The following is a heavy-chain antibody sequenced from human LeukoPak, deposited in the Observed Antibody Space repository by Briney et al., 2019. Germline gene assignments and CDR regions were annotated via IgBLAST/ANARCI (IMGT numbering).Heavy chain of an antibody. CDR2: IYHSGST. CDR1: GASISSHNW. J-gene: IGHJ3*02. D-gene: IGHD4-17*01. CDR3: ARGPNYGDYVRRAFDI. V-gene: IGHV4-4*02. Sequence: PSGTLSLTCAVSGASISSHNWWWSWVRQPPGKGLEWIGYIYHSGSTYYNPSLKSRVTISVDRSKNQFSLKLSSVTAADTAVYYCARGPNYGDYVRRAFDIWGQGTMVTVSS.